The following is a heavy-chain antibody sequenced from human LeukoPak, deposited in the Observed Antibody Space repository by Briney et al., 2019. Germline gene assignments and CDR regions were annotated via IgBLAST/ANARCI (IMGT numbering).Heavy chain of an antibody. CDR3: STVEHF. Sequence: GGSLRLSCSASGRTLSGYWMHWVHQIPGKGLVWVSRIDSDGSGTSYADSVKGRFTISRDDVKNMLYLQMNSLRVEDTGLYYCSTVEHFWGQGTLVTVSS. CDR1: GRTLSGYW. D-gene: IGHD1/OR15-1a*01. V-gene: IGHV3-74*01. CDR2: IDSDGSGT. J-gene: IGHJ4*02.